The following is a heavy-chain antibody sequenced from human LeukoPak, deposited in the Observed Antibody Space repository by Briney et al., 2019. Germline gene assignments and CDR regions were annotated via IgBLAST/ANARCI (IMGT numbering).Heavy chain of an antibody. Sequence: SETLSLTCTVSGGSISSYYWSWIRQPAGKGLEWIGRIYTSGSTNYNPSLKSRVTMSVDTSKNQFSLKLSSVTAADTAVYYCARDQGSYDSSGYPFDYWGQGTLVTVSS. CDR1: GGSISSYY. D-gene: IGHD3-22*01. J-gene: IGHJ4*02. V-gene: IGHV4-4*07. CDR2: IYTSGST. CDR3: ARDQGSYDSSGYPFDY.